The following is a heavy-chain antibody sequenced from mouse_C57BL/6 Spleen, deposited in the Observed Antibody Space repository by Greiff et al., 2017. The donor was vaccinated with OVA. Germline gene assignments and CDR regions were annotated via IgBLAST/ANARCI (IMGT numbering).Heavy chain of an antibody. CDR1: GYAFSSYW. V-gene: IGHV1-80*01. D-gene: IGHD2-4*01. CDR3: ARGDYDGGYYAMDY. J-gene: IGHJ4*01. CDR2: IYPGDGDT. Sequence: QVQLQQSGAELVKPGASVKISCKASGYAFSSYWMNWVKQRPGKGLEWIGQIYPGDGDTNYNGKFKGKATLTADKSSSTAYMQLSSLTSEDSAVYFCARGDYDGGYYAMDYWGQGTSVTVSS.